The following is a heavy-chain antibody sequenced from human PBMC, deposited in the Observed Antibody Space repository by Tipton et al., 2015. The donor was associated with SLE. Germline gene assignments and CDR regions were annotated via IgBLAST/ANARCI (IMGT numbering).Heavy chain of an antibody. Sequence: TLSLTCTVSGGSINSYFWSWIRQPPGKGLEWIGYIYYIGSTNYNPSLKSRVTISVDRSKNHYSLRLSSVTAADTAVYYCARHPTTATTPWEWYFDLWGRGTLVTVSS. CDR2: IYYIGST. D-gene: IGHD4-17*01. CDR3: ARHPTTATTPWEWYFDL. CDR1: GGSINSYF. V-gene: IGHV4-59*08. J-gene: IGHJ2*01.